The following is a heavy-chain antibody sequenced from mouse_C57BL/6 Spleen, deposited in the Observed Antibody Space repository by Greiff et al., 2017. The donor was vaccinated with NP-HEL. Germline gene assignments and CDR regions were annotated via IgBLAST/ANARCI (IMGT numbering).Heavy chain of an antibody. D-gene: IGHD1-1*01. CDR2: INPNNGGT. Sequence: EVQLQQSGPELVKPGASVKISCKASGYTFTDYYMNWVKQSHGKSLEWIGDINPNNGGTSYNQKFKGKATLTVDKSSSTAYMELRSLTSEDSAVYYCARLYYYGSSYEFAYWGQGTLVTVSA. V-gene: IGHV1-26*01. J-gene: IGHJ3*01. CDR3: ARLYYYGSSYEFAY. CDR1: GYTFTDYY.